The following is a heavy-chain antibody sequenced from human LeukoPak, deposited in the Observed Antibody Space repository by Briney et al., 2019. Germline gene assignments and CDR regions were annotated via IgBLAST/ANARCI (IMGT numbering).Heavy chain of an antibody. CDR3: AKDTDYYGSGSYSDP. D-gene: IGHD3-10*01. Sequence: PGGSLRLSCAASGFTFSSYAMSWVRQAPGKALEWVSAISGSCGSTYYADSVKGRFTISRDNSKNTLYLQMNSLRAEDTAVYYCAKDTDYYGSGSYSDPWGQGTLVTVSS. CDR2: ISGSCGST. V-gene: IGHV3-23*01. J-gene: IGHJ5*02. CDR1: GFTFSSYA.